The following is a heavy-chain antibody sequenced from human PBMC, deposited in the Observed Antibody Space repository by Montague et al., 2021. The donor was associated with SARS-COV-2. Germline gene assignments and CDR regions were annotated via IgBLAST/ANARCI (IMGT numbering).Heavy chain of an antibody. CDR1: GGSISSSSYY. Sequence: SETLSLTCTVSGGSISSSSYYWGWIRQPPGKGLEWIGSIYYSGSTHYNPSLKSRVTISVDTSKNQFSLKLSSVTAADTAVYYCARLGRQRLVQLSGMDVWGQGTTVTVSS. CDR2: IYYSGST. J-gene: IGHJ6*02. V-gene: IGHV4-39*07. CDR3: ARLGRQRLVQLSGMDV. D-gene: IGHD6-13*01.